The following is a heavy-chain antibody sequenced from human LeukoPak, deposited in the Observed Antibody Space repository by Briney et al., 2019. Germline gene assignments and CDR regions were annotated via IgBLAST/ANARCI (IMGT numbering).Heavy chain of an antibody. J-gene: IGHJ4*02. CDR3: ARDLSEVGYQLPLFDY. CDR2: ISYDGSNK. D-gene: IGHD2-2*01. CDR1: GFTFSSYG. V-gene: IGHV3-30*03. Sequence: PGGSLRLSCAASGFTFSSYGMHWVRQAPGKGLEWVAVISYDGSNKYYADSVKGRFTISRDNSKNTLYLQMNSLRAEDTAVYYCARDLSEVGYQLPLFDYWGQGTLVTVSS.